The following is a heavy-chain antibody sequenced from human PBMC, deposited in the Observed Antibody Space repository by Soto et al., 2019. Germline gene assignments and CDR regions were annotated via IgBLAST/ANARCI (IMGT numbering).Heavy chain of an antibody. CDR2: ISSSSGST. D-gene: IGHD6-19*01. V-gene: IGHV3-23*01. CDR3: ASRGASGILDP. CDR1: GFTFSDSA. J-gene: IGHJ5*02. Sequence: GGSLRLSCAASGFTFSDSAMSWVRQAPGKGLEWVSSISSSSGSTYYTDSVKGRFSISRDNSKNTLYLQMNSLRAEDTAFYYCASRGASGILDPWGQGTLVTVSS.